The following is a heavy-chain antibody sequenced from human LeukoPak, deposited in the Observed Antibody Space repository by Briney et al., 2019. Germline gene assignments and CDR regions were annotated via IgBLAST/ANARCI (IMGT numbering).Heavy chain of an antibody. D-gene: IGHD1-26*01. CDR2: IYHSGST. Sequence: PSETLSLTCAVSGGSISSSNWWSWVRQPPGKGLEWIGEIYHSGSTDYNPSLKSRVTISVDKSKNQFSLKLSSVTAADTAVYYCARVNSGSYNFDYWGQGTLVTVSS. CDR3: ARVNSGSYNFDY. V-gene: IGHV4-4*02. J-gene: IGHJ4*02. CDR1: GGSISSSNW.